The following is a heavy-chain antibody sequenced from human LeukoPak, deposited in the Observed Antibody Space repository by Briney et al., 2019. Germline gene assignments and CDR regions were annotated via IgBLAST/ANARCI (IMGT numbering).Heavy chain of an antibody. CDR3: ARRPPPSAITMIRGVRNTKYYFDS. CDR1: GGSISSYY. J-gene: IGHJ4*02. V-gene: IGHV4-59*12. Sequence: PSETLSLTCTVSGGSISSYYWSWIRQPPGKGLEWIGYIYYSGSTNYNPSLRSRVTISVDTSKNQFSLKLSSVTAADTAVYYCARRPPPSAITMIRGVRNTKYYFDSWGQGTLVTVSS. D-gene: IGHD3-10*01. CDR2: IYYSGST.